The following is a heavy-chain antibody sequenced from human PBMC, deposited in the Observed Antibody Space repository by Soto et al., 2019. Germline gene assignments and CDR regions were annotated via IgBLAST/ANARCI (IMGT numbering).Heavy chain of an antibody. J-gene: IGHJ4*02. V-gene: IGHV1-69*06. Sequence: GASVKVSCKASGGTFSSYAISWARQAPGQGLEWMGGIIPIFGTANYAQKFQGRVTITADKSTSTAYMELSSLRSEDTAVYYCARVPRGDGGGIYFDYWGQGTLVTVSS. CDR3: ARVPRGDGGGIYFDY. CDR2: IIPIFGTA. D-gene: IGHD6-13*01. CDR1: GGTFSSYA.